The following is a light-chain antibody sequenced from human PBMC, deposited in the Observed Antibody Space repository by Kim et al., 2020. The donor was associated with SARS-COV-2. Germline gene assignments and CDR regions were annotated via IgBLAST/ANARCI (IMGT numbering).Light chain of an antibody. V-gene: IGKV3-15*01. CDR3: QQNNNWPLT. CDR2: GAS. J-gene: IGKJ4*01. Sequence: EIVMTQFPATLSVSPGERATLPCRASQSISSNLVWYQQKPGQAPRLLIYGASTRATSIPARFSGSGSGTEFTLTISSLQSEDFAVYYCQQNNNWPLTFGGGTKVDIK. CDR1: QSISSN.